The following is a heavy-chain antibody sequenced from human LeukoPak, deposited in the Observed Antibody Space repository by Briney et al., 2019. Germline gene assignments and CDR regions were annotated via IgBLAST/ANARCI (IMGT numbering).Heavy chain of an antibody. Sequence: VASVKVSCKASGGTFSSYAISWVRQAPGQGLEWMGGTIPIFGTANYAQKFQGRVTITTDESTSTAYMEVSSLRIEDTAVYYCASVTVTTWAPDGHMDVWGKGTTVTVSS. CDR1: GGTFSSYA. CDR2: TIPIFGTA. J-gene: IGHJ6*03. CDR3: ASVTVTTWAPDGHMDV. D-gene: IGHD4-11*01. V-gene: IGHV1-69*05.